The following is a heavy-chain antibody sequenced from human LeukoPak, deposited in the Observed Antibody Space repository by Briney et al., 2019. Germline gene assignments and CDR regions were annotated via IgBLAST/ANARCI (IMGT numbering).Heavy chain of an antibody. V-gene: IGHV1-18*01. CDR3: AREVERGTTWFDH. D-gene: IGHD1-1*01. J-gene: IGHJ5*02. CDR2: ISGYNGNT. Sequence: ASVKVSCKASGYTFISYGITWVRQAPGQGLEWMGWISGYNGNTNYAPTSQGRVTMTTDTSTSTAYMELRSLKSDDTAVYYCAREVERGTTWFDHWGQGTLVSVSS. CDR1: GYTFISYG.